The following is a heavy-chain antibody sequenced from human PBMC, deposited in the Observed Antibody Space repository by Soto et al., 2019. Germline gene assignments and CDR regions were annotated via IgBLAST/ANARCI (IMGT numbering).Heavy chain of an antibody. Sequence: QVPLVESGGGLVKPGGSLRLSCAASGFTFSDYYMSWIRQAPGKGLEWVSYISSSSSYTNYADSVKGRFTISRDNAKNSLYLQMNSLRAEDTAVYYCARTMVRGVTFWFDPWGQGTLVTVSS. CDR2: ISSSSSYT. D-gene: IGHD3-10*01. J-gene: IGHJ5*02. CDR1: GFTFSDYY. V-gene: IGHV3-11*06. CDR3: ARTMVRGVTFWFDP.